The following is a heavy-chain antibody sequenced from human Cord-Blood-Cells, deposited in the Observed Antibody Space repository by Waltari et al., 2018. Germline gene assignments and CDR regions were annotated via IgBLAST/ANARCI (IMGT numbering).Heavy chain of an antibody. CDR3: ASLWGGVGSDAFDI. V-gene: IGHV4-34*01. CDR1: GGSFSGYY. CDR2: INHSGST. D-gene: IGHD2-15*01. J-gene: IGHJ3*02. Sequence: QVQLQQWGAGLLKPSETLSLTCAVYGGSFSGYYWSWIRRPPGKGLEWIGEINHSGSTNYNPSLKSRVTISVDTSKNQFSLKLSSVTAADTAVYYCASLWGGVGSDAFDIWGQGTMVTVSS.